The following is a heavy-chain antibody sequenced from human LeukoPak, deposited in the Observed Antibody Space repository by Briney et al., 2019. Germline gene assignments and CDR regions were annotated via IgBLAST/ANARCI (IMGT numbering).Heavy chain of an antibody. CDR1: CGSISSYH. CDR2: IYTSGST. V-gene: IGHV4-4*07. Sequence: SDTLSLTCTFSCGSISSYHWSWIRQPAGKELDWIGRIYTSGSTNYNPSLKSRVTMSVDTSKNQFSLKLSSVTAADTAVYFFFKQKTAYDIPFIDYWGQGTLVTVSS. J-gene: IGHJ4*02. CDR3: FKQKTAYDIPFIDY. D-gene: IGHD3-9*01.